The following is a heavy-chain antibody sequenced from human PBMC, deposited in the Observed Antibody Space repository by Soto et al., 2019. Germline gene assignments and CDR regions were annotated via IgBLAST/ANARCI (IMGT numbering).Heavy chain of an antibody. CDR1: GFTFNNYA. Sequence: EVQLLESRGGLVQPGGSLRLSCAASGFTFNNYAMTWVRQAPGKGLEWVSALSGGGDTTSYADSVKGRFTVSRDGSKNTLYLQMSSLRAEDTALYYCAKGRGGSGSLTPRVDFWGQGTLVTVSS. D-gene: IGHD3-10*01. V-gene: IGHV3-23*01. CDR2: LSGGGDTT. J-gene: IGHJ4*02. CDR3: AKGRGGSGSLTPRVDF.